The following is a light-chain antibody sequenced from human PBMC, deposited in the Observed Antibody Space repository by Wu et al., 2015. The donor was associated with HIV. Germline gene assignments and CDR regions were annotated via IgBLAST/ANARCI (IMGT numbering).Light chain of an antibody. V-gene: IGKV1-27*01. CDR3: QKYDDAPWT. Sequence: DIQLTQSPSSLSASVGDRVTITCRASQAINSYLAWYQQKQGKAPQLLIFAASTLQSGVSSRFSGSGSGTDFTLTINSLLPEDVATYYCQKYDDAPWTFGQGTKVEIK. J-gene: IGKJ1*01. CDR1: QAINSY. CDR2: AAS.